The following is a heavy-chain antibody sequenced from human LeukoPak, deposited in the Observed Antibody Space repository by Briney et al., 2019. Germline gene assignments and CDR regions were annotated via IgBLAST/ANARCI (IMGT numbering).Heavy chain of an antibody. V-gene: IGHV3-11*01. CDR2: ISSSGSTI. D-gene: IGHD2-15*01. J-gene: IGHJ6*02. CDR1: GFTFIDYY. CDR3: ASDRANYCSGGSCPPRGYGMDV. Sequence: GGSLRLSCAAAGFTFIDYYMSWIRQAPGKGLEGGSYISSSGSTIYYAESVKGRFTISRDNANTSLYLKMNSLRDEDTAVYYCASDRANYCSGGSCPPRGYGMDVWGQGTTVTVSS.